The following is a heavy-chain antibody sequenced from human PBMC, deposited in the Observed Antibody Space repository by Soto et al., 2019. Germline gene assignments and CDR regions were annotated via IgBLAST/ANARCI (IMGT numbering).Heavy chain of an antibody. CDR1: GGSFSDFY. J-gene: IGHJ4*02. D-gene: IGHD1-26*01. CDR2: IIHSGST. CDR3: ASGWEGRDY. Sequence: SETLSLTCAVYGGSFSDFYWSWIRQPPGKGPEWIGEIIHSGSTNYNPSLKSRVTISVDTSKNQFPLKLSSVTSADTAVYYCASGWEGRDYWGQGTLVTVSS. V-gene: IGHV4-34*12.